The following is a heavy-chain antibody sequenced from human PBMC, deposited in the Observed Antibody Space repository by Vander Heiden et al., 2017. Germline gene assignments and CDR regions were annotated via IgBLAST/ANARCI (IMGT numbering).Heavy chain of an antibody. J-gene: IGHJ4*02. CDR1: GFTFSSDG. CDR3: ARLPSYDSRNY. CDR2: ISYDGSNK. D-gene: IGHD3-22*01. V-gene: IGHV3-30*03. Sequence: QVQLVESGGGVVLPGRSLRLSCAASGFTFSSDGMHWVRQAPGKGLEWVAVISYDGSNKYYADSVKGRFTISRDNSKNTLYLQMNSLRAEDTAVYYCARLPSYDSRNYWGQGTLVTVSS.